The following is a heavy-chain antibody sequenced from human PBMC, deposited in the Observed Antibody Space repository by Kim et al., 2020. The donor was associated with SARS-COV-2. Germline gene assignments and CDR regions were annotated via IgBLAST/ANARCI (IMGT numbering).Heavy chain of an antibody. CDR1: GFSFSSYG. CDR2: ISYDARDE. Sequence: GGSLRLSCAASGFSFSSYGLHWVRQAPGKGLEWVAYISYDARDEFYADSVKGRFTISRDNSKNTLYLQTNSLRVEDTAVFYCARGPVDPKDGWYFDLWGRGTLVTVSS. D-gene: IGHD5-12*01. V-gene: IGHV3-33*01. CDR3: ARGPVDPKDGWYFDL. J-gene: IGHJ2*01.